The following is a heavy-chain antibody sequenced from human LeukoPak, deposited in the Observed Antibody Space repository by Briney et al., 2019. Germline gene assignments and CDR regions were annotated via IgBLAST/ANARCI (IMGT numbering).Heavy chain of an antibody. D-gene: IGHD3-10*01. CDR3: ANPLTYGSGSYSPFVFDH. Sequence: GGALRLSCAASGFTFSSYAMSWVRRAPGKGLEWVSAISGSGGSTYYSDSVKGRFTISRDNSKNTLYLQMNSLRAEETAVYCCANPLTYGSGSYSPFVFDHWGQGTLVTVSS. J-gene: IGHJ5*02. V-gene: IGHV3-23*01. CDR2: ISGSGGST. CDR1: GFTFSSYA.